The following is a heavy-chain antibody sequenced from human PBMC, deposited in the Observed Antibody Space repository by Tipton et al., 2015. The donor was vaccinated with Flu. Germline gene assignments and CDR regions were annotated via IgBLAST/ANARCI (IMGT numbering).Heavy chain of an antibody. CDR3: ARDPLPHGVWGNRFDP. CDR2: IWYDGSKK. D-gene: IGHD2-8*01. Sequence: RSLRLSCAASGFTFNNHGMYWVRQAPGKGLEWVAVIWYDGSKKYYADSVKGRFTISRDNSNNTLYLQMNSLRVEDTAVYYCARDPLPHGVWGNRFDPWGQGALVTVPS. J-gene: IGHJ5*02. V-gene: IGHV3-33*08. CDR1: GFTFNNHG.